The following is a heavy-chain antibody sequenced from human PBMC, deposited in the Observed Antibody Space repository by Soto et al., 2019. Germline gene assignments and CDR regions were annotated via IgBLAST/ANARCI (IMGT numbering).Heavy chain of an antibody. V-gene: IGHV4-34*01. D-gene: IGHD2-8*01. J-gene: IGHJ6*02. CDR3: ARDPPYCTNGVCYGWYYYGMDV. CDR1: GGSFSGYY. Sequence: SETLSLTCAVYGGSFSGYYWSWIRQPPGKGLEWIGEINHSGSTNYNPSLKSRVTISVDTSKNQFSLKLSSVTAADTAVYYCARDPPYCTNGVCYGWYYYGMDVWGRGTTVTVSS. CDR2: INHSGST.